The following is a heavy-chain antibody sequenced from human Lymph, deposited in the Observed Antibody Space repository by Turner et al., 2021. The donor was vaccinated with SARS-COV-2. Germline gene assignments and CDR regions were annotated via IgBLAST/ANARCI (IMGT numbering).Heavy chain of an antibody. CDR2: ISYDGSNK. D-gene: IGHD3-22*01. Sequence: QVQLVEYGGGVVQPGRSLRLSCAASGFTFSSYAMHWARQAPGKGLEWVAVISYDGSNKYYADSVKGRFTISRDNSKNTLYLQVNSLRAEDTAVFYCATLFTIPDYSDSSGYYTDYWGQGTLVTVSS. CDR3: ATLFTIPDYSDSSGYYTDY. J-gene: IGHJ4*02. CDR1: GFTFSSYA. V-gene: IGHV3-30*04.